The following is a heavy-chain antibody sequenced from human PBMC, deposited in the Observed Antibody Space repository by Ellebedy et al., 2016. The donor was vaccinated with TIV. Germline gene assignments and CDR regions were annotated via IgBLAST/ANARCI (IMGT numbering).Heavy chain of an antibody. J-gene: IGHJ5*02. CDR1: GFSFRSYW. V-gene: IGHV3-7*01. Sequence: GESLKISCAASGFSFRSYWMSWVRQAPGKGLEWVANIYQDGSDQYYVDSVKGRFTISRDNANKLLFLQMNSLRVEDTAVYYCARRGCYGDYAVQVNSWCDRWGQGTLVTVSS. CDR2: IYQDGSDQ. CDR3: ARRGCYGDYAVQVNSWCDR. D-gene: IGHD4-17*01.